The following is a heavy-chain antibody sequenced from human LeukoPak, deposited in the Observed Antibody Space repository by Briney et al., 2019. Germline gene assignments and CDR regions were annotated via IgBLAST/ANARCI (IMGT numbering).Heavy chain of an antibody. D-gene: IGHD3-22*01. V-gene: IGHV3-30*02. CDR1: GFTFSSYG. Sequence: PGGSLRLSCAASGFTFSSYGMHWVRQAPGKGLEWVAFIRYDGSNKYYADSVKGRFTISRDNSKNTLYLQMNSLRAEDTAVYYCARVGPYYYDSSGYYWDGSDYWGQGTLVTVSS. J-gene: IGHJ4*02. CDR2: IRYDGSNK. CDR3: ARVGPYYYDSSGYYWDGSDY.